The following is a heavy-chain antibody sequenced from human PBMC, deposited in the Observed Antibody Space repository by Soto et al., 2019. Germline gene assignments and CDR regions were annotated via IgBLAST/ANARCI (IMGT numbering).Heavy chain of an antibody. CDR2: INHSGST. V-gene: IGHV4-34*01. CDR3: ARGRKQWLVFNAEYFQH. J-gene: IGHJ1*01. D-gene: IGHD6-19*01. Sequence: SETLSLTCAVYGGSFSGYYWSWIRQPPGKGLEWIGEINHSGSTNYNPSLKSRVTISVDTSKNQFSLKLSSVTAADTAVYYCARGRKQWLVFNAEYFQHWGQGTLVTVSS. CDR1: GGSFSGYY.